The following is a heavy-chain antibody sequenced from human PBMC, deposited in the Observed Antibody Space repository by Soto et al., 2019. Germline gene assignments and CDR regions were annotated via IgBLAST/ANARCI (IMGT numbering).Heavy chain of an antibody. CDR1: GGTFSSYA. CDR3: ARPRITGTEMTGMDV. J-gene: IGHJ6*04. V-gene: IGHV1-69*13. D-gene: IGHD1-7*01. CDR2: IIPIFGTA. Sequence: ASVKVSCKASGGTFSSYAISWVRQAPGQGLEWMGGIIPIFGTANYAQKFQGRVTITADESTSTAYMELSSLRSEDTAVFFCARPRITGTEMTGMDVWGKGTTVTVSS.